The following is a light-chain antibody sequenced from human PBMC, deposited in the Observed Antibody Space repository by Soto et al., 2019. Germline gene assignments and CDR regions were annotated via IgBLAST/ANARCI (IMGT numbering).Light chain of an antibody. CDR2: GTN. J-gene: IGLJ2*01. V-gene: IGLV8-61*01. CDR3: VLYMGSGISV. Sequence: QTVVTQEPSFSVSPGGTVTLTCGLSSGSVSTSYYPSWYQQTPGQAPRTLIYGTNTRSSGVPDRFSGSILGNKAALTITGEQADDESDYYCVLYMGSGISVFGGGTKLTVL. CDR1: SGSVSTSYY.